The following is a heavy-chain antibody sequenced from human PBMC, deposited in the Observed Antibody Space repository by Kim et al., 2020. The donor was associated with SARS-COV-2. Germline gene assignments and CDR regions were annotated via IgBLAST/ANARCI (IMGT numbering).Heavy chain of an antibody. D-gene: IGHD6-13*01. J-gene: IGHJ6*02. CDR1: GYSFTSYW. Sequence: GESLKISCKGSGYSFTSYWIGWVRQMPGKGLEWMGIIYPGDSDTRYSPSFQGQVTISADKSISTAYLQWSSLKASDTAMYYCARLAPGYSSSWYLTYYYYYGIDVWGQGTTVTVSS. CDR3: ARLAPGYSSSWYLTYYYYYGIDV. CDR2: IYPGDSDT. V-gene: IGHV5-51*01.